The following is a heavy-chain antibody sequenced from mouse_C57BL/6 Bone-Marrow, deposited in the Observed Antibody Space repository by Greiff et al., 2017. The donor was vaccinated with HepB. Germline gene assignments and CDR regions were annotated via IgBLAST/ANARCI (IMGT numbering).Heavy chain of an antibody. Sequence: QVQLQQPGAELVMPGASVKLSCKASGYTFTSYWMHWEKQRPGQGLEWIGEIDPSDSYTNYNQKFKGKSTLTVDKSSSTAYMQLSSLTSEDSAVYYCATTVPFYFDYWGQGTTLTVSS. D-gene: IGHD1-1*01. V-gene: IGHV1-69*01. CDR1: GYTFTSYW. CDR2: IDPSDSYT. CDR3: ATTVPFYFDY. J-gene: IGHJ2*01.